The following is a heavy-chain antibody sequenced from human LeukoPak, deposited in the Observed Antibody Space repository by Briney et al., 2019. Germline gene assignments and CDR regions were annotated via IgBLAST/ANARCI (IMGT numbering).Heavy chain of an antibody. CDR2: ISGSGGST. V-gene: IGHV3-23*01. CDR3: AKEPLWFGELGASDY. J-gene: IGHJ4*02. Sequence: PWGSLRLSCAASGFTFSSYGMNWVRQAPGKGLEWVSAISGSGGSTYYADSVKGRFTISRDNSKNTLYLQMNSLRAEDTAVYYCAKEPLWFGELGASDYWGQGTLVTVSS. CDR1: GFTFSSYG. D-gene: IGHD3-10*01.